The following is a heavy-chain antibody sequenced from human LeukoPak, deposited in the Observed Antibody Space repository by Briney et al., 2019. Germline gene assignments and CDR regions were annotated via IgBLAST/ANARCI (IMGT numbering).Heavy chain of an antibody. V-gene: IGHV4-59*01. CDR2: IYYSGST. J-gene: IGHJ5*02. D-gene: IGHD3-22*01. Sequence: SETLSLTCTVSGGSISSYYWSWIRQPPGKGLEWIAYIYYSGSTNYNPSLKSRVTISVDTSKNQFSLKLSSVTAADTAVYYCATYDSSGVYHRWGQGTLVTVSS. CDR1: GGSISSYY. CDR3: ATYDSSGVYHR.